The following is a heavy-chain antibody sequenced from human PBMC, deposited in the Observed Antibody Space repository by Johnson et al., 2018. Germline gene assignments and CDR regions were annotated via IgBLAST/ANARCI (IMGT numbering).Heavy chain of an antibody. CDR3: ARDRRYSSSWCSGYYYYYGMDV. Sequence: VQLVQSGGGLVQPGGSLRLSCAASGFTFSSYAMTWVRQAPGKGLEWVSAIGTAGDTYYADSVKGRFTIYRDNSKNTLYLQMNSLRGEDTAVYYCARDRRYSSSWCSGYYYYYGMDVWGQGTTVTVSS. D-gene: IGHD6-13*01. J-gene: IGHJ6*02. CDR2: IGTAGDT. CDR1: GFTFSSYA. V-gene: IGHV3-23*04.